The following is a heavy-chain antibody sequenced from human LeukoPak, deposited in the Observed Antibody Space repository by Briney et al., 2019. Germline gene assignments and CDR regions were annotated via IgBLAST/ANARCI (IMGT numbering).Heavy chain of an antibody. V-gene: IGHV3-66*04. J-gene: IGHJ4*02. CDR3: ARHRGYCSSTSCYPYYFDY. CDR1: GFTVSSNY. Sequence: GGSLRLSCAASGFTVSSNYMSWVRQAPGKGLEWVSVIFSGGSTYYADSAKGRFTISRDNSKNTLYLQMNSLRAEDTAVYYCARHRGYCSSTSCYPYYFDYWGQGTLVTVSS. CDR2: IFSGGST. D-gene: IGHD2-2*01.